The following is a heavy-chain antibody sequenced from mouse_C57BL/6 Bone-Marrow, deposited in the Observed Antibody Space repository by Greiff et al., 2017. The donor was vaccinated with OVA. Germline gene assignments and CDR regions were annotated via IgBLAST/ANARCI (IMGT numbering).Heavy chain of an antibody. CDR2: IWSGGST. J-gene: IGHJ3*01. CDR3: ARDYGSSYLAWFAY. CDR1: GFSLTSYG. D-gene: IGHD1-1*01. V-gene: IGHV2-2*01. Sequence: VQLVESGPGLVQPSQSLSITCTVSGFSLTSYGVHWVRQSPGKGLEWLGVIWSGGSTDYNAAFISRLSISKDNSKSQVFFKMNSLQADDTAIYYCARDYGSSYLAWFAYWGQGTLVTVSA.